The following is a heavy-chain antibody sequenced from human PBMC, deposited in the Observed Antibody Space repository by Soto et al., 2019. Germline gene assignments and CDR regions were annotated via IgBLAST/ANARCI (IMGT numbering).Heavy chain of an antibody. CDR3: ASPRLSSDGTTPIDY. J-gene: IGHJ4*02. V-gene: IGHV3-30-3*01. CDR1: GFTFSSYA. Sequence: QVQLVESGGGVVQPGRSLRLSCAAAGFTFSSYAMHWVRQAPGKGLEWVAVISYDGSNKYCADSVKGRFTISRDNSKNTLYLQMNSLRAEDTAVYYCASPRLSSDGTTPIDYWGQGTLVTVSS. D-gene: IGHD1-1*01. CDR2: ISYDGSNK.